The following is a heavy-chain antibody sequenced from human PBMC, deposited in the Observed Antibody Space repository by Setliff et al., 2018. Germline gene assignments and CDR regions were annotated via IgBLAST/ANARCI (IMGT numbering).Heavy chain of an antibody. D-gene: IGHD6-13*01. CDR3: ARRPYSSSFLSPFVGNWFDP. Sequence: LGESLKISCKGSGYSFTSYWIGWVRQMPGKGLEWMGIIYPGDSDTRYSPSFQGQVTISADKSISTAYLQWSSLKASDTAMYYCARRPYSSSFLSPFVGNWFDPWGQGTLVTVSS. CDR1: GYSFTSYW. CDR2: IYPGDSDT. J-gene: IGHJ5*02. V-gene: IGHV5-51*01.